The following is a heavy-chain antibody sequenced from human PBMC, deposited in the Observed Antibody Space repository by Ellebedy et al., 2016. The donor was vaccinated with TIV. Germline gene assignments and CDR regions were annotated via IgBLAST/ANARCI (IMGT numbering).Heavy chain of an antibody. J-gene: IGHJ4*02. V-gene: IGHV3-23*01. CDR2: ITESGGNT. CDR3: ARDAADNGGKLDY. D-gene: IGHD4-23*01. Sequence: GESLKISCAASGLTFSSHAMSWVRQAPGKGLEWVSSITESGGNTYYADSVKGRFTISRDNSKNTLYLQMNNLRAEDTAVYYCARDAADNGGKLDYWGQGALVTVSS. CDR1: GLTFSSHA.